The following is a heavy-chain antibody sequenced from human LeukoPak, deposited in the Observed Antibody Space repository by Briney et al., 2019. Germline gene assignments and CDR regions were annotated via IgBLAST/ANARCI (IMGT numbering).Heavy chain of an antibody. V-gene: IGHV4-34*01. CDR1: GGSFSGYY. CDR3: ARQGQYSSSWYPD. CDR2: INHSGST. D-gene: IGHD6-13*01. J-gene: IGHJ4*02. Sequence: SETLSLTCAVYGGSFSGYYWSWIRQPPGKGLEWIGEINHSGSTNYNPSLKSRVTISVDTSKNQFSLKLSSVTAADTAVYYCARQGQYSSSWYPDWGQGTLVTVSS.